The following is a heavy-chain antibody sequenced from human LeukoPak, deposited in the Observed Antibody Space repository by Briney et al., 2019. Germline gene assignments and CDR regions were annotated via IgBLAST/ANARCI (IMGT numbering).Heavy chain of an antibody. CDR1: GFTFSSYS. D-gene: IGHD1-26*01. Sequence: GGSLRLSCAASGFTFSSYSMNWVRQAPGKGLEWVSSISSSSSYIYYADSVKGRFTISRDNAKNSLYLQMNSLRAEDTAVYYCARDSPSGSYGGIYYFMDVWGKGTTVTVSS. CDR3: ARDSPSGSYGGIYYFMDV. V-gene: IGHV3-21*01. CDR2: ISSSSSYI. J-gene: IGHJ6*03.